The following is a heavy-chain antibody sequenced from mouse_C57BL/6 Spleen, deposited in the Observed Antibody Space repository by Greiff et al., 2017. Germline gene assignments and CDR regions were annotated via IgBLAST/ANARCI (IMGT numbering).Heavy chain of an antibody. D-gene: IGHD3-2*02. J-gene: IGHJ3*01. CDR3: ARHTAQATPFAY. V-gene: IGHV1-69*01. Sequence: VQLQQPGAELVMPGASVKLSCKASGYTFTSYWMHWVKQRPGQGLEWIGEIDPSDSYTNYNQKFKGKSTLTVDKSSSTAYMQLSSLTSEDSAVYYCARHTAQATPFAYWGQGTLVTVSA. CDR2: IDPSDSYT. CDR1: GYTFTSYW.